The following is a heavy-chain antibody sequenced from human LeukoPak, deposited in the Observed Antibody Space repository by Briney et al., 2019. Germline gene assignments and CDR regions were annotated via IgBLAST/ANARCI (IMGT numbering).Heavy chain of an antibody. Sequence: GSLRLSCAASGFTFSSYWMHWVRQAPGKGLVWVSRINSDGSSTSYADSVKGRFTISRDNAKNTLYLQMNSLRAEDTAVYYCARDASHPSYCSGGSCYLYYYYYYGMDVWGQGTTVTVSS. V-gene: IGHV3-74*01. D-gene: IGHD2-15*01. CDR2: INSDGSST. CDR1: GFTFSSYW. CDR3: ARDASHPSYCSGGSCYLYYYYYYGMDV. J-gene: IGHJ6*02.